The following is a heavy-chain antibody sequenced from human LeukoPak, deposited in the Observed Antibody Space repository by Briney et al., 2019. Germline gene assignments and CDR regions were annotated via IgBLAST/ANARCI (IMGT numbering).Heavy chain of an antibody. CDR2: IYSGGST. CDR3: ARWLRQGDY. V-gene: IGHV3-53*01. J-gene: IGHJ4*02. CDR1: GFTFSSYA. D-gene: IGHD6-19*01. Sequence: GRSLRLSCAASGFTFSSYAMHWVRQAPGKGLEWVSVIYSGGSTSYADSVKGRFTISRDNSKNTLYLQMNSLRAEDTAVYYCARWLRQGDYWGQGTLVTVSS.